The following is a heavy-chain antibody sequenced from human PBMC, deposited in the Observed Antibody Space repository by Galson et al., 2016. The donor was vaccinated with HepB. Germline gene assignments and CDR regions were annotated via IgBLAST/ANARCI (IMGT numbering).Heavy chain of an antibody. CDR3: ATGSYPHAFDI. CDR2: IYYIGTT. Sequence: ETLSLTCTVSGGSISSYYWSWIRQPPGKGLQYIGYIYYIGTTKYNPSLTSRVTMSIDMSKSQFSLKLTSVTAADTAVYYCATGSYPHAFDIWGQGTMVTVSS. J-gene: IGHJ3*02. D-gene: IGHD3-10*01. CDR1: GGSISSYY. V-gene: IGHV4-59*01.